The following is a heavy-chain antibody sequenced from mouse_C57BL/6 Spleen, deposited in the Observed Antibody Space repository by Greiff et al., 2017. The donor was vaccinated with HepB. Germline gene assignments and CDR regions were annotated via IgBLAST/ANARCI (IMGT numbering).Heavy chain of an antibody. Sequence: EVKVVESGGGLVKPGGSLKLSCAASGFTFSSYAMSWVRQTPEKRLEWVATISDGGSYTYYPDNVKGRFTISRDNAKNNLYLQMSHLKSEDTAMYYCAREFYGNSFAYWGQGTLVTVSA. D-gene: IGHD2-1*01. V-gene: IGHV5-4*01. CDR1: GFTFSSYA. CDR2: ISDGGSYT. J-gene: IGHJ3*01. CDR3: AREFYGNSFAY.